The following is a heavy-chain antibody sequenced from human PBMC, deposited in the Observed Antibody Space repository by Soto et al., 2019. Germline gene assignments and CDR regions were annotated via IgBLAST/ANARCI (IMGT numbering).Heavy chain of an antibody. J-gene: IGHJ6*02. CDR2: INPSGGRT. CDR3: AREKASTSLLTHHYYAMDF. V-gene: IGHV1-46*01. CDR1: GYTFINYY. Sequence: ASVTVSCKSSGYTFINYYVHWVRQAPGQGLEWMGMINPSGGRTTYPQKFQGRVTMTRDTSTSTVYVELSSLRSDDTAVFYCAREKASTSLLTHHYYAMDFCGQGSTVTVS.